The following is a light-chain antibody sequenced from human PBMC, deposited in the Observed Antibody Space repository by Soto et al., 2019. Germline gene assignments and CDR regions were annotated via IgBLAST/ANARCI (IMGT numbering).Light chain of an antibody. V-gene: IGLV1-44*01. J-gene: IGLJ1*01. Sequence: QSVLTQPPSASGTPGQTVIISCSGSRSDIGSNSVNWYQHLPGTAPKLLIYNNKQRPSGVPDRFSGSKSGTSASLAISGLQSEDEADYYCAAWDDSLTGPVFGTGTTVTVL. CDR3: AAWDDSLTGPV. CDR1: RSDIGSNS. CDR2: NNK.